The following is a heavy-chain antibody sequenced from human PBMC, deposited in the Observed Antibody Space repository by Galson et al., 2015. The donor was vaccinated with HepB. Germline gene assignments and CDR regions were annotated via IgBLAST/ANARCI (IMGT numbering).Heavy chain of an antibody. CDR1: GFTFSSYV. D-gene: IGHD2/OR15-2a*01. Sequence: SLRLSCAASGFTFSSYVMHWVRQAPGKGLEWVALIPYEGNDKHYTDSVKGRFTISRDNSKDTLYLQMDSLRPEDTAVYYCARDWRGFDTSSHGFDHWGQGTLVSVSA. CDR2: IPYEGNDK. CDR3: ARDWRGFDTSSHGFDH. J-gene: IGHJ4*02. V-gene: IGHV3-30-3*01.